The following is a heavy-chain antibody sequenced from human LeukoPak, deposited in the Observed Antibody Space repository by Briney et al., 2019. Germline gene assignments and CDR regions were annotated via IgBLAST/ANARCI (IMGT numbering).Heavy chain of an antibody. CDR2: IIPILGIA. CDR1: GGTFSSYA. J-gene: IGHJ6*02. D-gene: IGHD1-26*01. V-gene: IGHV1-69*04. Sequence: SVKVSCKASGGTFSSYAISWVRQAPGQGLEWMGRIIPILGIANYAQEFQGRVTITADKSTSTAYMELSSLRSEDTAVYYCARELGLDISDYYYGMDVWGQGTTVTVSS. CDR3: ARELGLDISDYYYGMDV.